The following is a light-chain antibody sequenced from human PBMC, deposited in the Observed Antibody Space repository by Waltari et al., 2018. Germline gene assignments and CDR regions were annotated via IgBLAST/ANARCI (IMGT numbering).Light chain of an antibody. J-gene: IGLJ2*01. Sequence: QSALTQPASVSGSPGQSITISCTTDVGNYHLVSWSQQRPGTAPKLKIYGATKRPSGVSDRFSGSKSVNTASLTISGLQAEDEADYYCCTFTSSGTWVFGGGTKLTVL. V-gene: IGLV2-23*01. CDR3: CTFTSSGTWV. CDR1: TDVGNYHL. CDR2: GAT.